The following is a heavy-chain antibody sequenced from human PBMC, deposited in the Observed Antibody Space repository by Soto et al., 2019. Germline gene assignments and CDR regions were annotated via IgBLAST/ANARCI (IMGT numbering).Heavy chain of an antibody. D-gene: IGHD6-6*01. CDR2: IYYGGNT. CDR1: GGSISGSGYY. V-gene: IGHV4-39*01. J-gene: IGHJ6*02. Sequence: SETLSLPCTVSGGSISGSGYYWGWIRQPPRKGPEWSANIYYGGNTLYNPSLKNRITISVDTSKNQFSLKLTSVTAADTAVYYCARLPIAGRPGYFYYGVDVWGPGTTVT. CDR3: ARLPIAGRPGYFYYGVDV.